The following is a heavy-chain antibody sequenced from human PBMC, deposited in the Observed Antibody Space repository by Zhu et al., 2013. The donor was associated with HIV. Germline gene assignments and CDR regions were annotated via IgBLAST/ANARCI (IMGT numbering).Heavy chain of an antibody. CDR3: AGPLNDFWSGLGY. J-gene: IGHJ4*02. V-gene: IGHV1-2*02. CDR2: INPNSGDT. CDR1: GYIFTGYY. D-gene: IGHD3-3*01. Sequence: QVQLVQSGAEVKKPGASVKVSCKASGYIFTGYYMHWVRQAPGQGLEWMGWINPNSGDTKYPQKFHGRVTMTRDTSISTAYLEVSRLRSDDTAIYYCAGPLNDFWSGLGYWGQGPWSPSPQ.